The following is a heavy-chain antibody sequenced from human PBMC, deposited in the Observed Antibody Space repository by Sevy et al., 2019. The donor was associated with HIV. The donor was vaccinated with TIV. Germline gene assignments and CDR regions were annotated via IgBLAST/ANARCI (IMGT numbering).Heavy chain of an antibody. CDR2: INPSGGYT. Sequence: ASVKVSCKASGYTFTSYYMHWVRQAPGQGLEWTGIINPSGGYTTYAQKFQGRVTMTRDTSTSTVYMELSSLRSEDTAVYYCAREGSSSSKFTWFDPWGQGTLVTVSS. V-gene: IGHV1-46*03. J-gene: IGHJ5*02. D-gene: IGHD6-6*01. CDR3: AREGSSSSKFTWFDP. CDR1: GYTFTSYY.